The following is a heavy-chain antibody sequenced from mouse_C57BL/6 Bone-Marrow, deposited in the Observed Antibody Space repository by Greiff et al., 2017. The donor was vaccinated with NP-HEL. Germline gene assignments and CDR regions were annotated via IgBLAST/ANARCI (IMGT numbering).Heavy chain of an antibody. CDR3: ARRDWDLYYFDY. Sequence: QVQLQQSGAELVKPGASVKMSCKASGYTFTTYPIEWMKQNHGKSLEWIGNFHPYNDDTKYTEKFKGKATLTVEKSYSPVYLELSRLTSDDSADYYGARRDWDLYYFDYWGQGTTLTVSS. CDR1: GYTFTTYP. CDR2: FHPYNDDT. D-gene: IGHD4-1*01. V-gene: IGHV1-47*01. J-gene: IGHJ2*01.